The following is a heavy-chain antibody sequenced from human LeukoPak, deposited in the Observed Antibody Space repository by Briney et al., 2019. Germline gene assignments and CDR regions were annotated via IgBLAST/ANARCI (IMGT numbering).Heavy chain of an antibody. CDR1: GYTFTGYY. CDR3: AREMDYYDSSGYWPY. V-gene: IGHV1-2*02. CDR2: INPNSGGT. J-gene: IGHJ4*02. D-gene: IGHD3-22*01. Sequence: ASVKVSCKASGYTFTGYYMHWVRQAPGQGLAWMGWINPNSGGTNYAQKFQGRVTMTRDTSISTAYMELSRLRSDDTAVYYCAREMDYYDSSGYWPYWGQGTLVTVSS.